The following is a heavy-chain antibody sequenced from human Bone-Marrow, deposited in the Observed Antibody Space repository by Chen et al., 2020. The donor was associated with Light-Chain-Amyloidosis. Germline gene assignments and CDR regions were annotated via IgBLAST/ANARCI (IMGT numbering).Heavy chain of an antibody. D-gene: IGHD1-26*01. J-gene: IGHJ6*02. Sequence: EVQLVESGGGLVQSGRSLPLSCAASGFTLSSYWMHWVRQAPGKGLVWVSHINGAGSGTDYADYVTGRFIISRDNTKNTLYLQMNSLGVEDTAVYYCARSLGPYGMDVWGQGTTVTVSS. V-gene: IGHV3-74*01. CDR2: INGAGSGT. CDR1: GFTLSSYW. CDR3: ARSLGPYGMDV.